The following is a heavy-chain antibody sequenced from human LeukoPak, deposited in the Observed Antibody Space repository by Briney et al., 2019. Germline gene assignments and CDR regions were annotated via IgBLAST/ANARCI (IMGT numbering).Heavy chain of an antibody. Sequence: GESLKISCKGSGYSFTTYWIGWVRQMPGKGLEWMGIIYPDDSDTRYSPSFQGQVTISADKSISTAYLQWSSLKASDTAMYYCARLREQLVGGGWFDPWGQGTLVTVSS. CDR2: IYPDDSDT. V-gene: IGHV5-51*01. CDR3: ARLREQLVGGGWFDP. D-gene: IGHD6-13*01. CDR1: GYSFTTYW. J-gene: IGHJ5*02.